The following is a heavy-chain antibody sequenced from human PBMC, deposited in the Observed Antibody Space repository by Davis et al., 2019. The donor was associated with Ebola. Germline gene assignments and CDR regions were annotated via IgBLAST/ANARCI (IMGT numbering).Heavy chain of an antibody. V-gene: IGHV1-2*02. J-gene: IGHJ5*02. CDR1: GYTLTDYQ. D-gene: IGHD3-22*01. CDR2: INPNSGGT. Sequence: ASVKVSCKASGYTLTDYQMHWVRQAPGQGLEWMGWINPNSGGTNYAQKFQGRVTMTRDTSTSTFYMELSSLRSEDTAIYYCARGVFYYDSSSYSSANWFDPWGQGTLVTVSS. CDR3: ARGVFYYDSSSYSSANWFDP.